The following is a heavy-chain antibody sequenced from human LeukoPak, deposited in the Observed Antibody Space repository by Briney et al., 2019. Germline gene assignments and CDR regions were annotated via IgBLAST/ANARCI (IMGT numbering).Heavy chain of an antibody. V-gene: IGHV3-30-3*01. CDR1: GFTFSTYA. CDR3: ARDILLWFGELSQIFDY. Sequence: GGSLRLSCAASGFTFSTYAMSWVRQAPGKGLDWVAVISYDGSNKYYADSGKGRFTISRDNSKNTLYLQMNSLRAEDTAVYYCARDILLWFGELSQIFDYWGQGTLVTVSS. J-gene: IGHJ4*02. CDR2: ISYDGSNK. D-gene: IGHD3-10*01.